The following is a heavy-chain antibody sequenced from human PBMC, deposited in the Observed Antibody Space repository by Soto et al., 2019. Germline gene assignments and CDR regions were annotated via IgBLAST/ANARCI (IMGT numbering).Heavy chain of an antibody. CDR2: IYYSGST. Sequence: QVQLQESGPGLVKPSETLSLTCSVSGDSMSSYYWSWIRQPPGKGLEWIGNIYYSGSTNYNPSLRGRVSISVDTSKNQFSLKLRSVTAADTAVYYCARGGGRLELDYWGQGTLVTVSS. CDR3: ARGGGRLELDY. J-gene: IGHJ4*02. CDR1: GDSMSSYY. V-gene: IGHV4-59*01. D-gene: IGHD3-3*01.